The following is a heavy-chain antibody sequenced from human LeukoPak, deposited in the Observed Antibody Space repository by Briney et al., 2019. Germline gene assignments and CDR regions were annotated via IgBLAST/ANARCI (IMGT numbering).Heavy chain of an antibody. D-gene: IGHD1-26*01. V-gene: IGHV3-30*02. CDR1: GFTFSSYG. CDR2: IRYDGSNK. Sequence: GVSLRLSCAASGFTFSSYGMHWVRQAPGKGLEWVAFIRYDGSNKYYADSVKGRFTISRDNSKNTLYLQMSSLRGEDTAVYYCARDVGGSLDYWGQGPPVSVSS. J-gene: IGHJ4*02. CDR3: ARDVGGSLDY.